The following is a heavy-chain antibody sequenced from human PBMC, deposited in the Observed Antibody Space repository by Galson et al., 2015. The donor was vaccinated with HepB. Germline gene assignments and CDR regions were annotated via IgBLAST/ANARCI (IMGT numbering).Heavy chain of an antibody. V-gene: IGHV1-69*13. CDR1: GGTFSSYA. Sequence: SVKVSCKASGGTFSSYAISWVRQAPGQGLEWMGGIIPIFGTANYAQKFQGRATITADESTSTAYMELSSLRSEDTAVYYCARGTTVVTSLYYYYYGMDVWGQGTTVTVSS. D-gene: IGHD4-23*01. J-gene: IGHJ6*02. CDR3: ARGTTVVTSLYYYYYGMDV. CDR2: IIPIFGTA.